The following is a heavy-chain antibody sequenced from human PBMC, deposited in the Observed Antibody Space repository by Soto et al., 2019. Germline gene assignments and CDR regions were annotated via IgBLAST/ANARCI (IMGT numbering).Heavy chain of an antibody. V-gene: IGHV1-69*13. D-gene: IGHD3-22*01. Sequence: ASVKVSCKASGGTFSSYAISWVRQAPGQGLEWMGGIIPIFGTANYAQKFQGRVTITADESTSTAYMELSSLRSEDTAVYYCARDQDSSGPPPDAFDIWGQGTMVTVSS. CDR3: ARDQDSSGPPPDAFDI. J-gene: IGHJ3*02. CDR1: GGTFSSYA. CDR2: IIPIFGTA.